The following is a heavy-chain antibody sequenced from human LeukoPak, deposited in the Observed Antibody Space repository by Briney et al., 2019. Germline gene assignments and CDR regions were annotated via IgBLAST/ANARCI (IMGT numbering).Heavy chain of an antibody. V-gene: IGHV1-2*02. CDR3: ARVIMVRGVSFDF. J-gene: IGHJ4*02. D-gene: IGHD3-10*01. CDR2: INPNSGGT. Sequence: GASVKVSCKASGYGFTDYYMHWVRQAPGQGLEWMGWINPNSGGTDYAQKFQGRVTMTRDTSISTAYMELSRLRSDDTAMYYCARVIMVRGVSFDFWGQGTLVTVSS. CDR1: GYGFTDYY.